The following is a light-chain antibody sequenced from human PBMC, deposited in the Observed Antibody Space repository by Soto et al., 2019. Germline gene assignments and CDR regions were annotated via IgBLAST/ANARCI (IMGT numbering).Light chain of an antibody. Sequence: IQMTQSPSSLSASVGDRVTITCQATQDIRKYLNWYQHKPGKAPKLLIYDASSSETGVPSRFSGSGSGTDFTFTISSLQPEDFATYYCQQYDNLPLIFGQGTRLEI. CDR2: DAS. V-gene: IGKV1-33*01. CDR1: QDIRKY. J-gene: IGKJ5*01. CDR3: QQYDNLPLI.